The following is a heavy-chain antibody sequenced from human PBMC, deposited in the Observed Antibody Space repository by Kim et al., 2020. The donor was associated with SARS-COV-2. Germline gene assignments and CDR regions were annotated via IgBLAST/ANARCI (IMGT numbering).Heavy chain of an antibody. D-gene: IGHD2-21*02. J-gene: IGHJ4*02. CDR1: GYSFTSYW. V-gene: IGHV5-51*01. CDR3: ARLTVVTPWVFSYYFDY. CDR2: IYPGDSDT. Sequence: GESLKISCKGSGYSFTSYWIGWVRQMPGKGLEWMGIIYPGDSDTRYSPSFQGQVTISADKSISTAYLQWSSLKASDTAMYYCARLTVVTPWVFSYYFDYWGQGTLVTVSS.